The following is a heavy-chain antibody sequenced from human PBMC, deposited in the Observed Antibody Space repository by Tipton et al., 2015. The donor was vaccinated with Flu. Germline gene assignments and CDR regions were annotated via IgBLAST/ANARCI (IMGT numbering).Heavy chain of an antibody. V-gene: IGHV3-7*01. CDR1: GFTFSGYW. J-gene: IGHJ4*02. CDR2: INQDASEI. Sequence: SLRLSCEASGFTFSGYWMSWVRQAPGKGLEWVANINQDASEIDYLDSVKGRFTVSRDNAKNSLYLQMNSLRDEDTAVYYCARLRGGYDFDYWGQGTLVTVSS. CDR3: ARLRGGYDFDY. D-gene: IGHD5-12*01.